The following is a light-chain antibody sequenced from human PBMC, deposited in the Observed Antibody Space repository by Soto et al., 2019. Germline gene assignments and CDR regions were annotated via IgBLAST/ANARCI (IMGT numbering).Light chain of an antibody. J-gene: IGLJ2*01. CDR2: EVS. CDR1: SSDVGDYNY. Sequence: QSALTQPPSASGSPGQSVTISCTGTSSDVGDYNYVSWYQRHPGKAPQLMIYEVSKRPSGVPDRFSGSKSGNTASLTVSGLQAEDEADYYCSSYAGSNFVVFGGGTKLTVL. CDR3: SSYAGSNFVV. V-gene: IGLV2-8*01.